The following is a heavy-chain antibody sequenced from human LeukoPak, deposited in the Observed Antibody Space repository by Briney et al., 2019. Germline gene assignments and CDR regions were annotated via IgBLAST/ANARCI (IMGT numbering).Heavy chain of an antibody. J-gene: IGHJ3*02. CDR1: GYTFTSYA. CDR3: ARARRTTMIELRAFDI. Sequence: ASVKVSCKASGYTFTSYAMNWVRQAPGQGLEWMGWVNTNTGNPTYAQGFTGRFVFSLDTSVSTAYLQISSLKAEDTAVYYCARARRTTMIELRAFDIWGQGTMVTVSS. D-gene: IGHD3-22*01. V-gene: IGHV7-4-1*02. CDR2: VNTNTGNP.